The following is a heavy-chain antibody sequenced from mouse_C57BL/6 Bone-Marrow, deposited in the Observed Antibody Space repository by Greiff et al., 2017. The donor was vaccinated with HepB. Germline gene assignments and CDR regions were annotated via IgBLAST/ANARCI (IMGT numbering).Heavy chain of an antibody. CDR1: GFTFSDYY. J-gene: IGHJ4*01. CDR3: ARPSIYSYAMDY. Sequence: EVKVVESGGGLVQPGGSLKLSCAASGFTFSDYYMYWVRQTPEKRLEWVAYISNGGGSTYYPDTVKGRFTISRDNANNTLYLQMSRLKSEDTAMYYCARPSIYSYAMDYWGQGTSVTVSS. D-gene: IGHD2-1*01. V-gene: IGHV5-12*01. CDR2: ISNGGGST.